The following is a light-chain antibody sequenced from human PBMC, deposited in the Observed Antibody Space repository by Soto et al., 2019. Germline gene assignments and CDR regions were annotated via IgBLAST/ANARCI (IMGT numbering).Light chain of an antibody. CDR1: QGVSSTY. J-gene: IGKJ2*01. CDR2: GAS. Sequence: EIVLTQSPGTLSLSPGERATLSCRASQGVSSTYLAWYQQRLGQAPRLLIFGASSSATGISDRFSGSGSGTDFTLRISRREPEDFAVYYCQLYGNSPPMYTFGQGTKVEIK. V-gene: IGKV3-20*01. CDR3: QLYGNSPPMYT.